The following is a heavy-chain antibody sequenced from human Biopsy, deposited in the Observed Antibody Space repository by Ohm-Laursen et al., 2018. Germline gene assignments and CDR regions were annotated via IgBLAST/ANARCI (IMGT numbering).Heavy chain of an antibody. CDR1: GDSISTYY. D-gene: IGHD3-22*01. J-gene: IGHJ2*01. Sequence: SETLSLTCTVSGDSISTYYWSWIRQPSGKGLQGIGYIYYTGNTDYNTSPQSRVTISVDTSKNHFSLRLRSMTTADTAMYYCARDRGYYSDRTVPGYFDLWGRGTLVTVSS. CDR2: IYYTGNT. CDR3: ARDRGYYSDRTVPGYFDL. V-gene: IGHV4-59*12.